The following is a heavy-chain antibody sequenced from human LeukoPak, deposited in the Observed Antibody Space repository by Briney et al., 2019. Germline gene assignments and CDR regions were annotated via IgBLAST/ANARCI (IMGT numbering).Heavy chain of an antibody. D-gene: IGHD1-26*01. CDR2: IYPNSGGT. J-gene: IGHJ4*02. CDR3: ARFSGSSNFDY. Sequence: GASVKVSCRASGYTFTGYFMHWVRQAPGQGLEWMGWIYPNSGGTKYAQKFQGRATMTRDTSISTIYMELSSLRSDDTAVYYCARFSGSSNFDYWGQGTLVTVSS. CDR1: GYTFTGYF. V-gene: IGHV1-2*02.